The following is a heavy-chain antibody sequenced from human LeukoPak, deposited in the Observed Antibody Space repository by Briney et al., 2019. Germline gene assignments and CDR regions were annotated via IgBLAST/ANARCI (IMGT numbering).Heavy chain of an antibody. CDR1: GYTFTGYY. V-gene: IGHV1-2*02. D-gene: IGHD3-16*01. J-gene: IGHJ4*02. Sequence: ASVKVSCKASGYTFTGYYMHWVRQAPGQGLEWMGWINPNSGGTNYAQKFQGRVTMTRDTSISTAYMELSRLRSDDTAVYYCARGVWGSSSATHFDYWGQGTLVTVSS. CDR2: INPNSGGT. CDR3: ARGVWGSSSATHFDY.